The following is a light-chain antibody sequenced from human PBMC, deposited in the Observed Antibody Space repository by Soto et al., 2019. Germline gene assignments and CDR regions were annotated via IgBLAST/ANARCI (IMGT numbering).Light chain of an antibody. CDR3: QQYNNWPYT. Sequence: EIVMTQSPATLSVSPGERATLSCRASQSVSSNLAWYQQKPGQAPRLLIYGASTRATGIPARLSGSGSGTEFTLTISILQSEDFAVYYCQQYNNWPYTFGQGTKVDIK. CDR2: GAS. V-gene: IGKV3-15*01. J-gene: IGKJ2*01. CDR1: QSVSSN.